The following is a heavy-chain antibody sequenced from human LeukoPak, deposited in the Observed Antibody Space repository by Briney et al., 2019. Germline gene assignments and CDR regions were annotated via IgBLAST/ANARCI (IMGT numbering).Heavy chain of an antibody. Sequence: GGSLRLSCAASGFTFSNSWMTWVRQAPGKGLEWVANIREDGGEKYYVDSVKGRFTISRDNAKDTLYLQMNSLGADDTSVYFCARDPGTTYRDWYFDLWGPGTLVTVSS. CDR1: GFTFSNSW. CDR2: IREDGGEK. CDR3: ARDPGTTYRDWYFDL. V-gene: IGHV3-7*01. J-gene: IGHJ2*01. D-gene: IGHD2/OR15-2a*01.